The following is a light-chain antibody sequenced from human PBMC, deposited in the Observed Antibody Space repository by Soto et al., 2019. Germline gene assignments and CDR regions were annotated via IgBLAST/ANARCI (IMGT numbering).Light chain of an antibody. CDR3: SSYSSTSTRI. J-gene: IGLJ1*01. CDR2: EVS. Sequence: QSVMAQPASVSGSPGHAITISCTGTSSDVGGYNYVSWYQQHPGKAPKLMIYEVSYRPSGVSNRFSGSKSGNTASLTISGLQAEEEADYYCSSYSSTSTRIFGIGTKVTVL. V-gene: IGLV2-14*01. CDR1: SSDVGGYNY.